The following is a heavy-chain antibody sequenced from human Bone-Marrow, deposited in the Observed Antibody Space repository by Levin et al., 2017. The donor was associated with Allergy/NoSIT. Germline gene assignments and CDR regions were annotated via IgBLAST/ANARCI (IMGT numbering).Heavy chain of an antibody. CDR3: AKDTRVGATTDAFDI. CDR2: ISGSGGST. V-gene: IGHV3-23*01. J-gene: IGHJ3*02. Sequence: PSETLSLTCAASGFTFSSYAMSWVRQAPGKGLEWVSAISGSGGSTYYADSVKGRFTISRDNSKNTLYLQMNSLRAEDTAVYYCAKDTRVGATTDAFDIWGQGTMVTVSS. CDR1: GFTFSSYA. D-gene: IGHD1-26*01.